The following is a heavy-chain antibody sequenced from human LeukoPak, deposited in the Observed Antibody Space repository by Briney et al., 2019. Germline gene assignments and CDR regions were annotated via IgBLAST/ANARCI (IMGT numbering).Heavy chain of an antibody. J-gene: IGHJ5*02. CDR3: ARVILSSSGWYSWFDP. V-gene: IGHV1-69*13. CDR2: IIPIFGTA. Sequence: SVKVSCKASGGTFSSYAISWVRQAPGQGLEWMGGIIPIFGTANYAQKFQGRVTITADESTSTAYMELSSLRSEDTAGYYCARVILSSSGWYSWFDPWGQGTLVTVSS. CDR1: GGTFSSYA. D-gene: IGHD6-19*01.